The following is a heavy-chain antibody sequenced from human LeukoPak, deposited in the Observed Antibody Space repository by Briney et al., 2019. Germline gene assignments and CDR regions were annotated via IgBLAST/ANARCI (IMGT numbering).Heavy chain of an antibody. CDR1: GFTFSSYS. CDR3: ARDRARANSGSYFNWFDP. J-gene: IGHJ5*02. CDR2: ISSSSSYI. Sequence: PGGSLRLSCAASGFTFSSYSMNWVRQVPGKGLEWVSSISSSSSYIYYADSVKGRFTISRDNAKNSLYLQMNSLRAEDTAVYYCARDRARANSGSYFNWFDPWGQGTLVTVSS. D-gene: IGHD1-26*01. V-gene: IGHV3-21*01.